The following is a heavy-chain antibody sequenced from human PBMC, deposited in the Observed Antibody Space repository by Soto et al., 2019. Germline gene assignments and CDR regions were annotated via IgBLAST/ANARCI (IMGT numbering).Heavy chain of an antibody. V-gene: IGHV1-8*01. CDR3: ARDDSGFSGSHYIDYFNY. CDR2: MNPNSGGT. D-gene: IGHD1-26*01. Sequence: ASVKVSCKASGYTFTSYDINWVRQATGQGFEWMGWMNPNSGGTRYVQKFQGRVTMTRDTSISTAYMELSSLTSEDTAVYYCARDDSGFSGSHYIDYFNYWGQGALVTVSS. CDR1: GYTFTSYD. J-gene: IGHJ4*02.